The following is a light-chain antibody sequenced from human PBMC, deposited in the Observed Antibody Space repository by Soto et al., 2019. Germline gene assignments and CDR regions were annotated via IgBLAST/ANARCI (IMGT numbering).Light chain of an antibody. CDR2: GAS. CDR1: QSVSSI. CDR3: QQYNNWPPRAWT. Sequence: EIVMTQSPATLSVSPGERATLSCRASQSVSSILAWYQQKPGQAPRLLIYGASTRATGIPARFSGSGSGTEFTLTISGLQSEDFAVYYCQQYNNWPPRAWTFGQGTKVEIK. J-gene: IGKJ1*01. V-gene: IGKV3-15*01.